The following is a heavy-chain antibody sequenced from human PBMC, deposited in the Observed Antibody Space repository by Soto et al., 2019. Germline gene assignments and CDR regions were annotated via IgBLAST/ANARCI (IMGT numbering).Heavy chain of an antibody. CDR1: GFSLTSNAVG. CDR3: AHGSGWLFDF. D-gene: IGHD6-19*01. CDR2: IYWDDDN. J-gene: IGHJ4*02. Sequence: QITLKESGPTLVKPTQTLTLTCTFSGFSLTSNAVGVGWFRQPPGKALEWLALIYWDDDNHYSPSLKSRLTFNQETSKNQGVLIMTNMDPVDTATYYCAHGSGWLFDFWGQGTLVTVSS. V-gene: IGHV2-5*02.